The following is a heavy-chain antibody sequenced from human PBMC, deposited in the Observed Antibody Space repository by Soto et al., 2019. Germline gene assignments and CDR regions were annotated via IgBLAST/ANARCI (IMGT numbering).Heavy chain of an antibody. J-gene: IGHJ6*02. CDR1: GFSFSSYA. CDR3: AKVPWSGYYINYYGMDV. D-gene: IGHD3-3*01. V-gene: IGHV3-23*01. Sequence: TGGSLRLSCAASGFSFSSYAISWVRQAPGKGLEWVSAISGSGGSTYYADSVKGRFTISRDNSKNTLYLQMNSLRAEDTAVYYCAKVPWSGYYINYYGMDVWGQGTTVTVSS. CDR2: ISGSGGST.